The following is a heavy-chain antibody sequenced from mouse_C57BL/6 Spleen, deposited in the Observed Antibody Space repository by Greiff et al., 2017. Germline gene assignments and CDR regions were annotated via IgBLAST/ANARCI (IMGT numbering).Heavy chain of an antibody. CDR2: INPGSGGT. V-gene: IGHV1-54*01. D-gene: IGHD3-3*01. Sequence: VQLQQSGAELVRPGTSVKVSCKASGYAFTNYLIEWVKQRPGQGLEWIGVINPGSGGTNYNEKFKGKATLTADKSSSTAYMQLSSLTSEDSAVYFCARSWGLYAMDYWGQGTSVTVSS. CDR3: ARSWGLYAMDY. CDR1: GYAFTNYL. J-gene: IGHJ4*01.